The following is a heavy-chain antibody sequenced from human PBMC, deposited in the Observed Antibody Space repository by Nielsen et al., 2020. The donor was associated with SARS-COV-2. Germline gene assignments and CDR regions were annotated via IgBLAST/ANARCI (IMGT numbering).Heavy chain of an antibody. Sequence: GGSLRLSCAASGFTFSSYWMHWVRQAPGKGLVWVSRINSDGISTSYADSVKSRFTISRDNAKNTLYLQMNSLRAEDTAVYYCARLEIVGAPQFHPWGQGTLVTVSS. J-gene: IGHJ5*02. D-gene: IGHD1-26*01. CDR1: GFTFSSYW. CDR3: ARLEIVGAPQFHP. CDR2: INSDGIST. V-gene: IGHV3-74*01.